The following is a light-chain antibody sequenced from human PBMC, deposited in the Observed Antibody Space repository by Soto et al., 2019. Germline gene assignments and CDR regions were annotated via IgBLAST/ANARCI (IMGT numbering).Light chain of an antibody. CDR2: AAS. CDR1: QSISSY. J-gene: IGKJ3*01. V-gene: IGKV1-39*01. CDR3: QQSYSTPFT. Sequence: DIQMTQSPSSLSASVGVRVTITCRASQSISSYLNWYQQKPGKAPKLLIYAASSLQSGVPSRFSSSGSGTDFTLTISSLQPEDFATYYCQQSYSTPFTFGPGTKVDIK.